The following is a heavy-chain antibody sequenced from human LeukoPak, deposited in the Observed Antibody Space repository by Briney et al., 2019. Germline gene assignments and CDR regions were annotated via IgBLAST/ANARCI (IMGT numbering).Heavy chain of an antibody. CDR2: ISGSGGST. D-gene: IGHD3-22*01. J-gene: IGHJ4*02. CDR3: AKPYYYDTSGLRTLDN. V-gene: IGHV3-23*01. Sequence: PGGPLRLSRAASGFTFSNYAMSRARQAAGNGPEGVSWISGSGGSTHYADSVKGRFTISRDNSKNTLYLKMNSLRAEDTAVYYCAKPYYYDTSGLRTLDNWGQGTLVTVSS. CDR1: GFTFSNYA.